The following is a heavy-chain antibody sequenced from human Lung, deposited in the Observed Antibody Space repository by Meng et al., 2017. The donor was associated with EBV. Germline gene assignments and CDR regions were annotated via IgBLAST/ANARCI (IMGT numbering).Heavy chain of an antibody. D-gene: IGHD3/OR15-3a*01. J-gene: IGHJ3*01. CDR3: ATWTSRAGAFDL. V-gene: IGHV3-53*01. CDR1: GFSVSNYY. CDR2: IYSGGST. Sequence: VPRGESEGCLIQPGRPLRLSWAASGFSVSNYYWAWVRQAPGKGLEWVSFIYSGGSTFYADSVKGRFTISEDNSRNTLYLQMNSLSADDTAVYYCATWTSRAGAFDLWGQGTMVTVSS.